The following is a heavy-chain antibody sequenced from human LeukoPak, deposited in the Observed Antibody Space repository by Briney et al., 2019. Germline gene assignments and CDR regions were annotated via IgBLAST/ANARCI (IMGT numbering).Heavy chain of an antibody. CDR3: ARDLPAAVD. J-gene: IGHJ4*02. D-gene: IGHD2-2*01. CDR1: GFGFGGYS. V-gene: IGHV3-21*01. CDR2: ISRSSSDI. Sequence: GGSLRLSCAASGFGFGGYSMSGFRQAPGKGLEWVSFISRSSSDIYHADSVKGRFTISRDNAKNSLYLQMNSLRAEDTAVYYCARDLPAAVDWGQGTLVTVSS.